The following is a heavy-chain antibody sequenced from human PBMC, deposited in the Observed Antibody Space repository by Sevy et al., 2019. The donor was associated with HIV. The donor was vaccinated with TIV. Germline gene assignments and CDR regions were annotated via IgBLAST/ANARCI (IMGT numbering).Heavy chain of an antibody. Sequence: SETLSLTCTVSGGSISSYYWSWIRQPPGKGLEWIGYIYYSGSTNYNPSLKSRVTISVDTSKNQFSLKLGSVTAADTAVYYCARDRGHYYDSSGYYYQYYYYGMDVWGQGTTVTVSS. CDR2: IYYSGST. CDR3: ARDRGHYYDSSGYYYQYYYYGMDV. V-gene: IGHV4-59*13. J-gene: IGHJ6*02. D-gene: IGHD3-22*01. CDR1: GGSISSYY.